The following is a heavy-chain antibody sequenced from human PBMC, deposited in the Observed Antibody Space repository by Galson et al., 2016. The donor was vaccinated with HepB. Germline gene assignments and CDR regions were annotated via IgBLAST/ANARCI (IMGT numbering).Heavy chain of an antibody. Sequence: SVKVSCKASGYTFTSYDIKWVRQATGRGFEWMGWMNPNTGNTGYAQKFQGRVTMTRDTSTSTAFMELNSLTSEDTAIYYCARGVETYCFGTACLDKYGLDVWGQGTTVIVSS. CDR2: MNPNTGNT. CDR1: GYTFTSYD. D-gene: IGHD2-21*01. V-gene: IGHV1-8*01. CDR3: ARGVETYCFGTACLDKYGLDV. J-gene: IGHJ6*02.